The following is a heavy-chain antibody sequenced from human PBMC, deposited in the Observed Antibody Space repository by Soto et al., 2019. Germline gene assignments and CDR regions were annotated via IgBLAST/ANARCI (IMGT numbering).Heavy chain of an antibody. Sequence: SHTLSLTCADSGGSSISAGYSWSWIRQPPGKGLEWIGYIYHNWSTYYNPSLKSRVTISVDRSKNQFSLKLSSVTAADTAVYYCDRGIPVPPDYWGPGTLVTVSS. CDR1: GGSSISAGYS. CDR2: IYHNWST. J-gene: IGHJ4*02. D-gene: IGHD6-13*01. V-gene: IGHV4-30-2*01. CDR3: DRGIPVPPDY.